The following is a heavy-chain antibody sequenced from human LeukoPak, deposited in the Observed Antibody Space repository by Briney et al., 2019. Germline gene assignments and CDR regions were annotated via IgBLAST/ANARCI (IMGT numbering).Heavy chain of an antibody. J-gene: IGHJ4*02. D-gene: IGHD6-6*01. CDR3: ARGSIAARLVDY. V-gene: IGHV1-2*06. CDR1: GYTFTGYY. Sequence: APVKVSCKASGYTFTGYYMHWVRQAPGQGLEWMGRINPNSGGTNYAQKFQGRVTMTRDTSISTAYMELSRLRSDDTAVYYCARGSIAARLVDYWGQGTLVTVSS. CDR2: INPNSGGT.